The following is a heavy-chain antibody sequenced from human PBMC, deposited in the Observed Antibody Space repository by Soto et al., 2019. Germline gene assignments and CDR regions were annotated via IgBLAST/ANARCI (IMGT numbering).Heavy chain of an antibody. J-gene: IGHJ6*02. CDR1: GGTFGSYA. CDR2: IIPILNSP. D-gene: IGHD2-2*01. V-gene: IGHV1-69*13. Sequence: ASVKVSCKASGGTFGSYAITWVRRAPGQGLEWLGGIIPILNSPAYAQKFKARVVITADEITNTAYMELNSLRFDDTAVYYCAREAPYCTSATCPKFYGMDVCGQGTTVTVPS. CDR3: AREAPYCTSATCPKFYGMDV.